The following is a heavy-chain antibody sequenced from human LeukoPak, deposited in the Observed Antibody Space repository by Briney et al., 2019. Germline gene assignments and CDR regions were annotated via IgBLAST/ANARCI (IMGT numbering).Heavy chain of an antibody. CDR2: ISGSGGST. Sequence: GGSLRLSCAASGFSFSSYAMSWVRQAPGKGLEWVSAISGSGGSTYYADSVKGRFTISRDNSKNTLYLQMNSLRAEDTAVYYCAKDVVSGDYSYFDYWGQGTLVTVSS. V-gene: IGHV3-23*01. J-gene: IGHJ4*02. D-gene: IGHD4-17*01. CDR3: AKDVVSGDYSYFDY. CDR1: GFSFSSYA.